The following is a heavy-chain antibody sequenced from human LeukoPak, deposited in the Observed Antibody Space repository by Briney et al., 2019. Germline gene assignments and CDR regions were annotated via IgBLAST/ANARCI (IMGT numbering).Heavy chain of an antibody. J-gene: IGHJ4*02. CDR3: ARGFGDGYNYGFDY. Sequence: SETLSLTCTVSGGSISSGDYYWRWIRQPPGKGLEWIGYIYYSGSTYYNPSLKSRVTISVDTSKNQFSLKLSSVTAADTAVYYCARGFGDGYNYGFDYWGQGTLVTVSS. D-gene: IGHD5-24*01. CDR2: IYYSGST. V-gene: IGHV4-30-4*01. CDR1: GGSISSGDYY.